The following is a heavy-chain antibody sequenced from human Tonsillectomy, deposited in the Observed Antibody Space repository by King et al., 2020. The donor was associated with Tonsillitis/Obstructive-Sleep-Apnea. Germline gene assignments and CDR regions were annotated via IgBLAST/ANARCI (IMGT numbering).Heavy chain of an antibody. V-gene: IGHV3-7*03. CDR1: GFVFSRSW. Sequence: VQLVESGGGLVQAGGSLRLSCAASGFVFSRSWMSWVRKSPGKGLEWVANINEDGDKKNYVDSLRGRFTISRDNARNIVYLQINSLRAEDTALYYCAKGGTAFDPWGQGTLVTVSS. CDR2: INEDGDKK. CDR3: AKGGTAFDP. D-gene: IGHD3-16*01. J-gene: IGHJ5*02.